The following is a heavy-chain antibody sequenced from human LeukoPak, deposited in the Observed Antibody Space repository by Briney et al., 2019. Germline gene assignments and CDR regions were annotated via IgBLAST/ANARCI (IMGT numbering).Heavy chain of an antibody. CDR1: GGSISSYY. J-gene: IGHJ6*03. V-gene: IGHV4-59*01. CDR2: IYYSGST. CDR3: ARDKSVAYMDV. D-gene: IGHD4-23*01. Sequence: SETLSLTCTVSGGSISSYYWSWIRQPPGKGLEWIGYIYYSGSTNYNPSLKSRVTISVDTSKNQFSLKLSSVTAADTAVYYCARDKSVAYMDVWGKGTTVTVS.